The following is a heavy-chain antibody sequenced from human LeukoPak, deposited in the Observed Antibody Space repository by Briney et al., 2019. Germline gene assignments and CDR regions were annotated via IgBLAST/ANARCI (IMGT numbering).Heavy chain of an antibody. CDR1: GFTFSRYW. V-gene: IGHV3-7*01. D-gene: IGHD2-15*01. J-gene: IGHJ6*02. Sequence: GGSLRLSCVASGFTFSRYWMSWVRQAPGKGLEWVANIKEDGSEKNYVDSVKGRFTISRDNAKNSLYLQMNSLRAEDTAVYYCARDGVVVVAATYDGLDVWGQGTTVTASS. CDR3: ARDGVVVVAATYDGLDV. CDR2: IKEDGSEK.